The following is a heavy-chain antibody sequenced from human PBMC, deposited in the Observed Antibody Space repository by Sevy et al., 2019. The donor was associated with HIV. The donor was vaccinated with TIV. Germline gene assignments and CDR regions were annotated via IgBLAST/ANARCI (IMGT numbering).Heavy chain of an antibody. J-gene: IGHJ4*02. CDR1: GFTFTSYV. CDR2: ISASSGST. CDR3: ANSLRWYHSIDY. Sequence: GGSLRLSCAASGFTFTSYVMSWVRQAPGKGLEWVSAISASSGSTYDADSVRGRFTISRDNAKNTLYLQMNSLRAEDTAIYDCANSLRWYHSIDYWGQGTLVTVSS. D-gene: IGHD2-15*01. V-gene: IGHV3-23*01.